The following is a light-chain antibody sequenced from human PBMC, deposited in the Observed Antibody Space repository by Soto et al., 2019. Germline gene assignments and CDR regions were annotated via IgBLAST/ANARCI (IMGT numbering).Light chain of an antibody. J-gene: IGKJ2*01. V-gene: IGKV1-39*01. CDR1: QTISSY. CDR2: AAS. Sequence: DIQMTQSPPSLSASVGERVTITCRASQTISSYLNWYQQKPGKAPKLLSYAASSLQSGVPSRFSGGGSGTDFTLTISSLQPEDFATYYCQQSYSIPYTFGQGTKLEIK. CDR3: QQSYSIPYT.